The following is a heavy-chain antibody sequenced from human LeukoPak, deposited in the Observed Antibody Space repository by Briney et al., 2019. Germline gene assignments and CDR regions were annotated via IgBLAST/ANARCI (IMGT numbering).Heavy chain of an antibody. V-gene: IGHV4-59*07. Sequence: PSHTLSLTCTVSGRSISNYYWTWIRQPPGRGLEWIGYIHQSGSTNYNPYLQSRVSISIAPSKNPFSLKLSSVTGADTAIYCCARGVSVLGESSGYYYPPLDYWGQGTLVTVSS. J-gene: IGHJ4*02. CDR2: IHQSGST. CDR3: ARGVSVLGESSGYYYPPLDY. D-gene: IGHD3-22*01. CDR1: GRSISNYY.